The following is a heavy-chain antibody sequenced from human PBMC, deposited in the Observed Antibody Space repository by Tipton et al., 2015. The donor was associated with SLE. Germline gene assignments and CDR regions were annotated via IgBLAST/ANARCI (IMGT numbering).Heavy chain of an antibody. J-gene: IGHJ3*02. CDR3: ARDGAGDAFDI. D-gene: IGHD1-26*01. V-gene: IGHV4-30-2*01. CDR2: IYHTGST. CDR1: GGSISSGASS. Sequence: TLSLTCTVSGGSISSGASSWSWIRQPPGKGLEWMGYIYHTGSTYTNPSLKSRVTISLDASKNQFSLKLSSVTAADTAVYYCARDGAGDAFDIWGQGTMVTVSS.